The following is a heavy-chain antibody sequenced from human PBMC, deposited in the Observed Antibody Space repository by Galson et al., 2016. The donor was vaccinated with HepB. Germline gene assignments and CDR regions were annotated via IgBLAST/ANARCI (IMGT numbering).Heavy chain of an antibody. V-gene: IGHV3-53*01. CDR3: ARAEGYSNGWSD. D-gene: IGHD6-19*01. CDR1: GFTVSSSY. CDR2: IYSGGST. Sequence: SLRLSCAASGFTVSSSYMSWVRQAPGKGLEWVSVIYSGGSTYYADSVKGRFTISRDNSKNTPYLQMNRLKAEDTAVYYCARAEGYSNGWSDWGQGTLFTVSS. J-gene: IGHJ4*02.